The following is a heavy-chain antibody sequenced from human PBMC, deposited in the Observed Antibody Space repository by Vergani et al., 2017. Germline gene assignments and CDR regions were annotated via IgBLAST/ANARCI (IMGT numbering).Heavy chain of an antibody. J-gene: IGHJ4*02. CDR1: GFTFSSYA. D-gene: IGHD3-3*01. CDR3: AKDRNPIFGVVITPFFDY. CDR2: ISGSGGST. V-gene: IGHV3-23*01. Sequence: EVQLLESGGGLVQPGGSLRLSCAASGFTFSSYAMSWVRQAPGKGLEWVSAISGSGGSTYYADSVKGRFTISRDNSKNTLYLQMNSLRAEDTAVYYCAKDRNPIFGVVITPFFDYWGQGTLVTVSS.